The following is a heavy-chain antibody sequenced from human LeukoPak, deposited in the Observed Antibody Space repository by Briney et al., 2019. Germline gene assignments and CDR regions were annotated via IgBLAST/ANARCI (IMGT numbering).Heavy chain of an antibody. Sequence: SETLSLTCAVSGGSISSSNWWSWVRQPPGKGLEWIGEIYHSGSTNCNPSLKSRVTISVDKSKNQFSLKLSSVTAADTAVYYCARDLGRVAVAGTVDYWGQGTLVTVSS. CDR3: ARDLGRVAVAGTVDY. V-gene: IGHV4-4*02. CDR2: IYHSGST. D-gene: IGHD6-19*01. J-gene: IGHJ4*02. CDR1: GGSISSSNW.